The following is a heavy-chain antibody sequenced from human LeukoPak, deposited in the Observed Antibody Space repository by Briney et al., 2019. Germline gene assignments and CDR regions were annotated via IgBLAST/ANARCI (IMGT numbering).Heavy chain of an antibody. CDR2: INPNSGGT. D-gene: IGHD6-19*01. J-gene: IGHJ4*02. CDR3: ARDAGSSGWTRFDY. Sequence: GASVTVSCKASGYTFTDYYLHWVRQAPGQGLEWMGWINPNSGGTNYARKFQGGFTMTRDTSISTAYMELSSLRSDDTAVYYCARDAGSSGWTRFDYWGQGALVTVSS. CDR1: GYTFTDYY. V-gene: IGHV1-2*02.